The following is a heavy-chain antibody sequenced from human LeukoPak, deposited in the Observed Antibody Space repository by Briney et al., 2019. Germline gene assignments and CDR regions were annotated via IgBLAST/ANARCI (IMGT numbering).Heavy chain of an antibody. V-gene: IGHV4-39*01. CDR2: IYYSGNT. Sequence: PSETLSLTCTVSGGSISSSSYYWGWIRQPPGKGLEWIGSIYYSGNTYYNAPLRSRVTISVDTSKNQFALKLSSVTAADTAVYYCMGYATATASFDYWGQGTLVTVSS. CDR3: MGYATATASFDY. D-gene: IGHD2-8*01. J-gene: IGHJ4*02. CDR1: GGSISSSSYY.